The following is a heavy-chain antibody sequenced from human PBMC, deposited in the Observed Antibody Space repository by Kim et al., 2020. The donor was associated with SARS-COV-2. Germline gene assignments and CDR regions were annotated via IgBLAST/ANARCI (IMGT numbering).Heavy chain of an antibody. D-gene: IGHD6-19*01. CDR1: DFTFSRYG. V-gene: IGHV3-30*18. CDR2: ILYDGSNE. CDR3: AKASMAVAGTHYLGP. J-gene: IGHJ5*02. Sequence: GGSLRLSCEASDFTFSRYGMHWVRQAPGKGLEWVAVILYDGSNEYYADSVKGRFTVSRDNSKKTLYLQMNSLRAEDTALYYCAKASMAVAGTHYLGPWGQGTLVTVSS.